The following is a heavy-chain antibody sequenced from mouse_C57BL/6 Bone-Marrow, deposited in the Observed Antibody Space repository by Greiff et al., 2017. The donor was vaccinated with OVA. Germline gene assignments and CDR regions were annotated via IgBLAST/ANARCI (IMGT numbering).Heavy chain of an antibody. J-gene: IGHJ3*01. Sequence: DVMLVESGGGLVKPGGSLKLSCAASGFTFSSYAMSWVRQTPEKRLEWVATISDGGSYTYYPDNVKGRFTISRDNAKNNLYLQMSHLKSEDTAMYYCARDRGETWFAYWGQGTLVTVSA. CDR2: ISDGGSYT. CDR3: ARDRGETWFAY. CDR1: GFTFSSYA. V-gene: IGHV5-4*01. D-gene: IGHD3-3*01.